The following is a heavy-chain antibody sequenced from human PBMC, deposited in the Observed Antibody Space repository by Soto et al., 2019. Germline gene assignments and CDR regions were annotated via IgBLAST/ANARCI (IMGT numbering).Heavy chain of an antibody. J-gene: IGHJ4*02. CDR2: ISNSGST. D-gene: IGHD5-18*01. CDR3: ATESGSTYGYFDY. CDR1: VGSVTSDEDY. V-gene: IGHV4-30-4*01. Sequence: PSETLSLTCTVSVGSVTSDEDYWSWIRQSPGKGLEWIGYISNSGSTCHNPSLKTRLSMSVDKSKNQFTLRLTYVTAADTAVYFCATESGSTYGYFDYWGKGTQVTVSS.